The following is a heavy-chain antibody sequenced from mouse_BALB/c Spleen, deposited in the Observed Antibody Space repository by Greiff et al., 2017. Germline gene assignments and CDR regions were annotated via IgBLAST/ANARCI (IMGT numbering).Heavy chain of an antibody. CDR2: IRNKANGYTT. D-gene: IGHD1-2*01. Sequence: DVQLVESGGGLVQPGGSLRLSCATSGFTFTDYYMSWVRQPPGKALEWLRFIRNKANGYTTEYSASVKGRFTISRDNSQSILYLQMNTLRAEDSATYYCARVHYQYYFDYWGQGTTLTVSS. J-gene: IGHJ2*01. CDR3: ARVHYQYYFDY. V-gene: IGHV7-3*02. CDR1: GFTFTDYY.